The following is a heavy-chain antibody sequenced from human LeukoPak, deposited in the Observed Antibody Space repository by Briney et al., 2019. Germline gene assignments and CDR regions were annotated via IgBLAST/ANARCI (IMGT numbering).Heavy chain of an antibody. J-gene: IGHJ3*01. D-gene: IGHD3-3*02. CDR2: IIPKYSAS. CDR1: GGSFSDYP. Sequence: SVKVSCKASGGSFSDYPINWVRQAPGQGLEWLGGIIPKYSASNYAQAFQGRVTITADESTNTVYMEMSGLRPDDTAVYYCVRPDRIFGVPAAFDAWGQGTLVAVSS. V-gene: IGHV1-69*13. CDR3: VRPDRIFGVPAAFDA.